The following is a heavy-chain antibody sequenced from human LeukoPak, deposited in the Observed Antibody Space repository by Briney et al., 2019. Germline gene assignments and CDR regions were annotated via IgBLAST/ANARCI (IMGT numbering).Heavy chain of an antibody. J-gene: IGHJ4*02. CDR3: ARGPVDGYSYGFLDY. V-gene: IGHV3-53*01. Sequence: QPGGSLRLSCAASGFTVSSNYMNWVRQAPGRGLEWVSVIYSGGNTYYADSVKGRFTTSRDNSKNTLYLQMNSLRAEDTAVYYCARGPVDGYSYGFLDYWGQGTLVTVSS. CDR1: GFTVSSNY. D-gene: IGHD5-18*01. CDR2: IYSGGNT.